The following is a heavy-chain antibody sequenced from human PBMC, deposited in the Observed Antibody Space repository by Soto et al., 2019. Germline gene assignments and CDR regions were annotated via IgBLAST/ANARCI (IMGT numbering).Heavy chain of an antibody. CDR3: ARTRANAFDI. J-gene: IGHJ3*02. Sequence: QVQLPESGPGLVKPSETLSLTCTVSGGFINNYYWSWIRQPPGKGLEWIGYIYYSGSTSYNPSLKGRVTISADTSRNQFSLKLSSVTAADTAVYYCARTRANAFDIWGQGTIVTVSS. CDR2: IYYSGST. V-gene: IGHV4-59*01. CDR1: GGFINNYY.